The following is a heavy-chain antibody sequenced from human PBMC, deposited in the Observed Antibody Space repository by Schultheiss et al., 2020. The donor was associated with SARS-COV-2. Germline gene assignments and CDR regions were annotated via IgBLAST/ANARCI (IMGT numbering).Heavy chain of an antibody. CDR2: ISSSGSTI. CDR1: GFTFSNAW. Sequence: GGSLRLSCAASGFTFSNAWMSWIRQAPGKGLEWVSYISSSGSTIYYADSVKGRFTISRDNAKNSLYLQMNSLRAEDTAVYYCARGGGGEESYYDYIWGSYRERFDYWGQGTLVTVSS. J-gene: IGHJ4*02. V-gene: IGHV3-11*01. D-gene: IGHD3-16*02. CDR3: ARGGGGEESYYDYIWGSYRERFDY.